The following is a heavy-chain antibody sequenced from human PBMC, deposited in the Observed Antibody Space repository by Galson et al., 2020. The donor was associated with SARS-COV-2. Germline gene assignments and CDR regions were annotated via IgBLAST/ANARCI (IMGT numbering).Heavy chain of an antibody. D-gene: IGHD3-10*01. V-gene: IGHV3-30*01. CDR2: ISHDGSNK. CDR3: GRDRGPDYCYYYYMGV. J-gene: IGHJ6*03. Sequence: GGSLRLSCAASGFTFSSYAMHWVRQAPGKGLEWVAVISHDGSNKNYADSVKGRFTISRDNSKNTLHLQMTSLTVEDTAVFYCGRDRGPDYCYYYYMGVWGKGATVTVS. CDR1: GFTFSSYA.